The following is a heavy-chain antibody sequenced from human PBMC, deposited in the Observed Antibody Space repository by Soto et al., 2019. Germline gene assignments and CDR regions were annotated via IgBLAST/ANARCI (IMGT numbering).Heavy chain of an antibody. CDR2: ISSNGDNK. D-gene: IGHD2-15*01. V-gene: IGHV3-30-3*01. J-gene: IGHJ4*02. Sequence: TGGSLRLSCAASGFTFRDYAVHWVRQAPGKGLEWVAIISSNGDNKYYADSVKGRFTISRDNSKNTLYLQMNSLRAEDTAVYYCARDYCGGGSCYLYFFASWGQGTLVTVSS. CDR3: ARDYCGGGSCYLYFFAS. CDR1: GFTFRDYA.